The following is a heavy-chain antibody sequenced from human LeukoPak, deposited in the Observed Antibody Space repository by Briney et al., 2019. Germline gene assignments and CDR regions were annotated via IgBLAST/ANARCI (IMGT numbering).Heavy chain of an antibody. CDR1: GESFSGYY. V-gene: IGHV4-34*01. D-gene: IGHD2-15*01. J-gene: IGHJ4*02. Sequence: NSSETLSLTCAVYGESFSGYYWSWIRQPPGKGLEWIGEINRSGSTNYNPSLKSRVTMSVDTSKNQFSLKLNSVTAADTAYYYCAREDCSAGTCYVFDYWGQGTLVTVSS. CDR3: AREDCSAGTCYVFDY. CDR2: INRSGST.